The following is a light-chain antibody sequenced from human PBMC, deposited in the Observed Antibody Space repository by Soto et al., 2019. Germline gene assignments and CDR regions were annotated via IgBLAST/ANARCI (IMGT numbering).Light chain of an antibody. CDR3: AAWDDSLNGVV. CDR2: SNN. Sequence: QSVLTQSPSASGTPGQRVTISCSGSSSNIGSNIVNWYQQLPGTAPKLLIYSNNRRPSGVPDRFSGSKSGTSASLAISGLQSEDEADYYCAAWDDSLNGVVFGGGTKLTVL. V-gene: IGLV1-44*01. CDR1: SSNIGSNI. J-gene: IGLJ2*01.